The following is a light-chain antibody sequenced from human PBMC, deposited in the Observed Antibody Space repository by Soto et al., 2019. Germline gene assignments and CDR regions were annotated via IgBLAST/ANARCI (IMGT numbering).Light chain of an antibody. CDR2: AAY. V-gene: IGKV1-27*01. CDR1: QDISTY. Sequence: DIQMTQAPSSLSASVVGRVTITCRARQDISTYLAWYQQKPGKVPKLLISAAYTLQSGVPPRFSGSGSGTDFTLTISSLQPEDVATYYCQKYDNAPLTFGGGTKVEIK. CDR3: QKYDNAPLT. J-gene: IGKJ4*01.